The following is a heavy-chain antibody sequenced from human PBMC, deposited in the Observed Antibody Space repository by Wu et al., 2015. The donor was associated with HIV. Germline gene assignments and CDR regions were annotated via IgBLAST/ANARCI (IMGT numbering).Heavy chain of an antibody. CDR1: GYTFTSYY. Sequence: QVQLVQSGAEVKKPGASVKVSCKASGYTFTSYYVHWVRQAPGQGPEWMGRVNPTGGSTSYAQKFQGRVTMTRDTPTTTAYMELRSLRPDDTALYYCARAPSGYNSNDPIDYVGPGNXGHRLV. CDR2: VNPTGGST. J-gene: IGHJ4*02. CDR3: ARAPSGYNSNDPIDY. D-gene: IGHD5-24*01. V-gene: IGHV1-46*01.